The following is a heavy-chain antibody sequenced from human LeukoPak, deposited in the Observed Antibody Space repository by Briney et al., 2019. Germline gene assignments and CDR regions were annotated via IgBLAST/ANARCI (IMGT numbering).Heavy chain of an antibody. CDR1: GGSFSGYY. J-gene: IGHJ4*02. D-gene: IGHD3-3*01. V-gene: IGHV4-34*01. Sequence: PSETLSLTCAVYGGSFSGYYWSWIRQPPGKGLEWIGEINHSGGTNYNPSLRSRVTISVDTSKNQFSLKLSSVTAADTAVYYCARLRRDFWSGYSLFDYWGQGTLVTVSS. CDR3: ARLRRDFWSGYSLFDY. CDR2: INHSGGT.